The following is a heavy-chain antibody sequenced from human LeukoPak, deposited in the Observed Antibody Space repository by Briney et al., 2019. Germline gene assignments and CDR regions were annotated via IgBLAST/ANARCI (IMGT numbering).Heavy chain of an antibody. J-gene: IGHJ3*02. CDR1: GYTFTGYY. Sequence: ASVKVPCKAPGYTFTGYYMHWVRQAPGQGLEWMGWINPNSGGTNYAQKFQGRVTMTRDTSISTAYMELSRLRSDDTAVYYCSALYCSGGSCYSGAFDIWGQGTMVTVSS. D-gene: IGHD2-15*01. CDR3: SALYCSGGSCYSGAFDI. CDR2: INPNSGGT. V-gene: IGHV1-2*02.